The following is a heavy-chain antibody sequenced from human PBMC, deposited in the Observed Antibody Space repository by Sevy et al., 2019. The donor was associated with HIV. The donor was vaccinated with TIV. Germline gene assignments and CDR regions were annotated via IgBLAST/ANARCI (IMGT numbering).Heavy chain of an antibody. CDR2: ISGSGGST. CDR1: GFTFSSYA. D-gene: IGHD3-22*01. J-gene: IGHJ4*02. CDR3: AKGPPPEYYYDSSGYPYYFDY. V-gene: IGHV3-23*01. Sequence: GGSLRLSCAASGFTFSSYAMSWVRQAPGKGLEWVSAISGSGGSTYYADSVKGRFTISRDNSKNTRYLQMNSLRAEDTAVYYCAKGPPPEYYYDSSGYPYYFDYWGQGTLVTVSS.